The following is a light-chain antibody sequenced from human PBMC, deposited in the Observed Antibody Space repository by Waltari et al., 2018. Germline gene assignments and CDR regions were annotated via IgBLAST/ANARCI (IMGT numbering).Light chain of an antibody. CDR3: SLYMGSGIWV. V-gene: IGLV8-61*01. Sequence: QTVVTQEPSLSVSPGGTVTLTCALTSGSVSTTSYATWYQQTPGQPPRTAVYKGSSRSSGVPDRFSGSVLGNTAALTITGAQADDESNYYCSLYMGSGIWVFGGGTKLTVL. J-gene: IGLJ3*02. CDR2: KGS. CDR1: SGSVSTTSY.